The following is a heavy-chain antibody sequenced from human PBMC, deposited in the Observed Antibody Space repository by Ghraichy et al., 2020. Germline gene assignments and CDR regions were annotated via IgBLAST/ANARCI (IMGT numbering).Heavy chain of an antibody. Sequence: SETLSLTCAVSGGSISSGGYSWSWIRQPPGKGLEWIGYIYHSGSTYYNPSLKSRVTISVDRSKNQFSLKLSSVTAADTAVYYCARDRGFSMGGAFDIWGQGTMVTVSS. D-gene: IGHD3-10*01. J-gene: IGHJ3*02. CDR1: GGSISSGGYS. CDR3: ARDRGFSMGGAFDI. CDR2: IYHSGST. V-gene: IGHV4-30-2*01.